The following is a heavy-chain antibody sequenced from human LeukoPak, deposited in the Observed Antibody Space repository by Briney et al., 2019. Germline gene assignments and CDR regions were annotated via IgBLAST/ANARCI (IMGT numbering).Heavy chain of an antibody. Sequence: GRSLRLSCAASGFTFSSYGMHWVRQAPGKGLEWVAVIWYDGSNKYYADSVKGRFTISRDNSKNTLYLQMNSLRAEDTAVYYCATAETGDAPSYNGRDVGAQGPTATVSS. CDR2: IWYDGSNK. CDR3: ATAETGDAPSYNGRDV. V-gene: IGHV3-33*01. CDR1: GFTFSSYG. J-gene: IGHJ6*02. D-gene: IGHD7-27*01.